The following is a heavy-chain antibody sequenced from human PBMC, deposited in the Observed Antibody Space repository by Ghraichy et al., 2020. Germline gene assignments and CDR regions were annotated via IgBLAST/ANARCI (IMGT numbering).Heavy chain of an antibody. Sequence: ETLSLTCTVSGGSISSNNYYWGWVRQPPGKGLEWIGSIYYSGNTYYNSSLQSRVTISVDTSNNQFFLKVSSVTAADTAVYFCARHPVRGYYPDYFDYWGQGNLVTVSS. CDR1: GGSISSNNYY. D-gene: IGHD3-10*01. CDR2: IYYSGNT. CDR3: ARHPVRGYYPDYFDY. V-gene: IGHV4-39*07. J-gene: IGHJ4*02.